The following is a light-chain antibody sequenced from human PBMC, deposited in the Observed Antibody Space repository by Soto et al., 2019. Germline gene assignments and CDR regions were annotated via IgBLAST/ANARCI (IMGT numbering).Light chain of an antibody. Sequence: QSVLTQPASVSGSPGQSITISCTGTSSDVGGYNFVSWYQQHPGKAPKFMIYEVSNRPSGVSYRFSGSKSGNTASLTISGLQAEDEADYYCSSYTSRSTRVLFGGGTKVTVL. V-gene: IGLV2-14*01. J-gene: IGLJ2*01. CDR1: SSDVGGYNF. CDR2: EVS. CDR3: SSYTSRSTRVL.